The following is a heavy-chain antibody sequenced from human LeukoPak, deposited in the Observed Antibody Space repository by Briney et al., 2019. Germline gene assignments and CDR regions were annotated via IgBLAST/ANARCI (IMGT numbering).Heavy chain of an antibody. CDR1: GFTFSSYA. J-gene: IGHJ6*02. D-gene: IGHD3-3*01. V-gene: IGHV3-23*01. Sequence: PGGSLRLSCAASGFTFSSYAMSWVRQAPGKGLEWVSAISGSGGSTYYADSVKGRFTISRDNSKNTLYLQMNSLRAEDTAVYYCATSYYDFWSGYPVYYYYYGMDVWGQGTTVTVSS. CDR2: ISGSGGST. CDR3: ATSYYDFWSGYPVYYYYYGMDV.